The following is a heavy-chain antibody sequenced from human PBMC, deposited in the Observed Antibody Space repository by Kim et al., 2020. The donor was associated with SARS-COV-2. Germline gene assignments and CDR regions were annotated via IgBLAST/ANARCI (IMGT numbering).Heavy chain of an antibody. Sequence: GESLKISCKGSGYSFTSYWIGWVRQMPGKGLEWMGIIYPGDSDTRYSPSFQGQVTISADKSISTAYLQWSSLKASDTAMYYCARLLIPGIAVAGTGYWGQGTLVTVSS. J-gene: IGHJ4*02. D-gene: IGHD6-19*01. CDR2: IYPGDSDT. CDR3: ARLLIPGIAVAGTGY. V-gene: IGHV5-51*01. CDR1: GYSFTSYW.